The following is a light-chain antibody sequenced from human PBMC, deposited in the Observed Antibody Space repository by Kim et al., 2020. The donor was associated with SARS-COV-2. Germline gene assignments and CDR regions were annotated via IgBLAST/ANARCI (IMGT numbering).Light chain of an antibody. CDR3: CSCAGSSTYV. Sequence: GRSINISCTGTSSAVGSYNLVSWYQQHPGKAPKLMIYEVSKRPSGVSNRFSGSKSGNTASLTISGLPAEDEADYYCCSCAGSSTYVFGTGTKVTVL. CDR2: EVS. J-gene: IGLJ1*01. CDR1: SSAVGSYNL. V-gene: IGLV2-23*02.